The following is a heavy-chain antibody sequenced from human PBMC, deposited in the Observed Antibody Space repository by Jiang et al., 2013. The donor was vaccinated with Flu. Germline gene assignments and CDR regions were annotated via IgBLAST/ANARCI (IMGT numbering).Heavy chain of an antibody. CDR3: VRDNYGDFYFDF. Sequence: RFIISRDNSKNTVYLQMNSLRAEDSAVYYCVRDNYGDFYFDFWGRGTLVTVSS. V-gene: IGHV3-30*07. D-gene: IGHD4-17*01. J-gene: IGHJ2*01.